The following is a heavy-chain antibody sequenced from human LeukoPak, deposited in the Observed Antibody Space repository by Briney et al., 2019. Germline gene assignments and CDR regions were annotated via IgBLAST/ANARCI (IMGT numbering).Heavy chain of an antibody. CDR3: ARTAGGYAAFDY. Sequence: ETLSLTCTVSGGSISSYYWSWIRQPPGKGLEWIGYIYYSGSTNYNPSLKSRVTISVDTSKNQFSLKLSSVTAADTAVYYCARTAGGYAAFDYWGQGTLVTVSS. CDR1: GGSISSYY. J-gene: IGHJ4*02. CDR2: IYYSGST. V-gene: IGHV4-59*12. D-gene: IGHD5-12*01.